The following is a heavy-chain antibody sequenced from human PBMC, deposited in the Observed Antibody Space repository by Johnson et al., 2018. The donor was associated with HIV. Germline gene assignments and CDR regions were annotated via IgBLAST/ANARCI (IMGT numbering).Heavy chain of an antibody. CDR3: AKGLSLSGSYSYDAFDI. Sequence: VQLVESGGGLIQPGGSLRLSCAASGFTVSSNYMNWVRQAPGKGLEWVSVIYSGGSTYHADSVKGRFTISRDNSKNTLYLQMNSLRPEDTAVYYCAKGLSLSGSYSYDAFDIWGQGTMVTVSS. CDR2: IYSGGST. V-gene: IGHV3-66*03. CDR1: GFTVSSNY. J-gene: IGHJ3*02. D-gene: IGHD1-26*01.